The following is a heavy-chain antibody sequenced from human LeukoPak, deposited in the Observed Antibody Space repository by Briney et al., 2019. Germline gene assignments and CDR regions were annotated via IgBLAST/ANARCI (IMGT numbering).Heavy chain of an antibody. CDR2: IYHSGST. CDR1: GGSISSGGYS. D-gene: IGHD3-9*01. Sequence: SQTLSLTCAVSGGSISSGGYSWSWIRQPPGKGLEWIGYIYHSGSTYYNPSLKSRVTISVDRSKNQFSLKLSSVTAADTAVYYCARAERYYDILTGYGDDYGMDVWGQGTTVTVSS. CDR3: ARAERYYDILTGYGDDYGMDV. J-gene: IGHJ6*02. V-gene: IGHV4-30-2*01.